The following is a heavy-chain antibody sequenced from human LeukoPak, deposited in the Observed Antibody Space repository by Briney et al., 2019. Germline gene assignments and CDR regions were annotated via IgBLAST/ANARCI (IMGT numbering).Heavy chain of an antibody. J-gene: IGHJ3*02. Sequence: SQTLSLTCSVSGVSITHRFYYWNWIRQHPGGGLEWIGHIYYDGRAFYNPSLKSRVTISEDMSENQFSLSLTSVTAADTAVYYCARGDESRSRQNAFDIWGQGTMVTVSS. V-gene: IGHV4-31*03. CDR2: IYYDGRA. CDR1: GVSITHRFYY. D-gene: IGHD5-24*01. CDR3: ARGDESRSRQNAFDI.